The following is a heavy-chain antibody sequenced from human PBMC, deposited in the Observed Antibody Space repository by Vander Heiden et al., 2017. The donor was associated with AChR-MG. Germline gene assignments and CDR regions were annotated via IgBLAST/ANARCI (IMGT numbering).Heavy chain of an antibody. J-gene: IGHJ5*02. CDR1: GGSFSGYY. CDR2: INHSGST. CDR3: ARGPSPHNWFDP. Sequence: QVQLQQWGAGLLKPSETLSLTCAVYGGSFSGYYWSWIRQPPGKGLEWIGEINHSGSTNYNPSLKSRVTISVDTSKNQFSLKLSSVTAADTAVYYCARGPSPHNWFDPWGQGTLVTVSS. V-gene: IGHV4-34*01.